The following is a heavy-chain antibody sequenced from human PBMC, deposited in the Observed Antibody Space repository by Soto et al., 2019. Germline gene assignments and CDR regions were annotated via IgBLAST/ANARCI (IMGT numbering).Heavy chain of an antibody. V-gene: IGHV3-33*01. J-gene: IGHJ4*02. CDR1: GFTFSSYG. CDR3: ARDSYYYDSSGYLAFDY. D-gene: IGHD3-22*01. CDR2: IWYDGSNK. Sequence: QVQLVESGGGVVQPGRSLRLSCAASGFTFSSYGMHWVRQAPGKGLEWVAVIWYDGSNKYYADSVKGRFTISRDNSKNTLYLQMTSLRAEDTAVYYCARDSYYYDSSGYLAFDYWGQGTLVTVSS.